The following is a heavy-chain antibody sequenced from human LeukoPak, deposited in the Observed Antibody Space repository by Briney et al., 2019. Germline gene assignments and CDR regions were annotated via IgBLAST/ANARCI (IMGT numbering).Heavy chain of an antibody. D-gene: IGHD2-2*01. CDR2: ISPYNGNT. CDR1: GYNFISSG. Sequence: ASVKVSCKASGYNFISSGVTWVRQAPGQGLEWMGWISPYNGNTNFAQKLQGRVTMTTDTPTSTAYMELRSLTSDDTAVYYCARDYGSTSCYARCYFDYWGQGTLVTVSS. V-gene: IGHV1-18*04. CDR3: ARDYGSTSCYARCYFDY. J-gene: IGHJ4*02.